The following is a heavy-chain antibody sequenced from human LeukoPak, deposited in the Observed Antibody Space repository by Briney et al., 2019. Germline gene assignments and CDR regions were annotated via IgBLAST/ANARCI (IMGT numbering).Heavy chain of an antibody. CDR2: IYYSGST. CDR3: ASAGAKDV. Sequence: SETLSLTCNVSGGSISGYHWSWIRQPPGKGLEWIGSIYYSGSTYYNPSLKSRVTISVDTSKNQFSLKLSSVTAADTAVYYCASAGAKDVWGKGTTVTVSS. J-gene: IGHJ6*04. CDR1: GGSISGYH. V-gene: IGHV4-59*12.